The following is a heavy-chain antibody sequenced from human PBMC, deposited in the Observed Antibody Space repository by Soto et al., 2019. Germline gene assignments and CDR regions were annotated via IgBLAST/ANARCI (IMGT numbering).Heavy chain of an antibody. J-gene: IGHJ6*02. D-gene: IGHD3-9*01. CDR2: ISSSSSTI. CDR3: ARESGPRYDIFSRYYSYYYYGMDV. V-gene: IGHV3-48*02. Sequence: EVQLVESGGGLVQPGGSLRLSCAASGFTFSSYSMNWVRQAPGKGLEWVSYISSSSSTIYYADSVKGRFTISRDNAKNSLCLQMNSVRDERTAVYNSARESGPRYDIFSRYYSYYYYGMDVWAKGPRSPSP. CDR1: GFTFSSYS.